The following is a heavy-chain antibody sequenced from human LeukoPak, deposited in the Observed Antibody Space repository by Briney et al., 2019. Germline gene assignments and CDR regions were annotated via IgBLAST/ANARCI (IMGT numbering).Heavy chain of an antibody. CDR1: GYTFTNYG. CDR2: INPNSGDT. Sequence: ASVKVSCKASGYTFTNYGISWVRQAPGQGLEWIGWINPNSGDTNYAQNFQGRVTVTRDTTISTAYMELSRLRSDDTAVYYCAITTDIAVAASYFDYWGQGTLVTVSS. J-gene: IGHJ4*02. CDR3: AITTDIAVAASYFDY. D-gene: IGHD6-19*01. V-gene: IGHV1-2*02.